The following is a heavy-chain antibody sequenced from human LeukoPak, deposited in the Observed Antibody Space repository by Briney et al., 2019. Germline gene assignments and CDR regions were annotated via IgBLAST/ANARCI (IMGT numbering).Heavy chain of an antibody. CDR3: AGSTVTRLAEYFQH. CDR2: IIPIFGTA. CDR1: GGTFSSYA. Sequence: ASVKVSCKASGGTFSSYAISWVRQAPGQGLEWMGGIIPIFGTANYAQKFQGRVTITADESTSTAYMELSSLRSEDTAVYYCAGSTVTRLAEYFQHWGQGTLVTVSS. J-gene: IGHJ1*01. V-gene: IGHV1-69*13. D-gene: IGHD4-17*01.